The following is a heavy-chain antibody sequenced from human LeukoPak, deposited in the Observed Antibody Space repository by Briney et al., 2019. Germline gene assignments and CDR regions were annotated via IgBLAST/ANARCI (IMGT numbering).Heavy chain of an antibody. CDR2: LSGSGGGT. CDR1: GIALSNYA. D-gene: IGHD3-10*01. CDR3: AKRGVVIRVILVGFHKEAYYFDS. J-gene: IGHJ4*02. Sequence: GGSLRLSCAVSGIALSNYAMSWVRPAPGKGLEWVAGLSGSGGGTNYADSVKGRFTISRDNAKNTLYLQMNSLRAEDTAVYFCAKRGVVIRVILVGFHKEAYYFDSWGQGALVTVSS. V-gene: IGHV3-23*01.